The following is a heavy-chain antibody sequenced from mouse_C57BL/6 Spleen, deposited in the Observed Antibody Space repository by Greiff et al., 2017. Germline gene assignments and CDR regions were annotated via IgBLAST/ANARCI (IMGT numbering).Heavy chain of an antibody. D-gene: IGHD1-1*01. CDR3: TRPITTVVATDY. J-gene: IGHJ2*01. CDR2: IDPETGGT. V-gene: IGHV1-15*01. Sequence: QVQLQQSGAELVRPGASVTLSCKASGYTFTDYEMHWVKQTPVHGLEWIGAIDPETGGTAYNQKFKGKAILTADKSSSTAYMALRSLTSEDSADYYGTRPITTVVATDYWGQGTTLTVSS. CDR1: GYTFTDYE.